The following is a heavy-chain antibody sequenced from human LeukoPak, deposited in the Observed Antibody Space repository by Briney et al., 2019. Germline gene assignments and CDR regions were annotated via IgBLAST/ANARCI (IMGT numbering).Heavy chain of an antibody. CDR1: IGSISSSKW. D-gene: IGHD2-2*01. V-gene: IGHV4-4*02. CDR2: IYHSGST. CDR3: ARGLGRYQLHNWFDP. Sequence: PSETLSLTCSVSIGSISSSKWWSWVRQSPVKGLEWIGEIYHSGSTNYNPSLKSRVTISVDTSKNQFSLKLSSVTAADTAVYYCARGLGRYQLHNWFDPWGQGTLVTVSS. J-gene: IGHJ5*02.